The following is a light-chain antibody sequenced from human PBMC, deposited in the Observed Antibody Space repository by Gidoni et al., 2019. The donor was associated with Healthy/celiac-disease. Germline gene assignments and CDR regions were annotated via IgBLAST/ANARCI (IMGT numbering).Light chain of an antibody. CDR2: QDS. CDR1: NLGDKY. CDR3: QAWDSSTVV. V-gene: IGLV3-1*01. J-gene: IGLJ2*01. Sequence: SYELTQPPSVSVSPGQTASITCSGENLGDKYACWYQQTPGKSPVLVIYQDSKRPPGIPERFSGSTSGNTATLTFSGTQAMDEADYYCQAWDSSTVVFGGGTKLTVL.